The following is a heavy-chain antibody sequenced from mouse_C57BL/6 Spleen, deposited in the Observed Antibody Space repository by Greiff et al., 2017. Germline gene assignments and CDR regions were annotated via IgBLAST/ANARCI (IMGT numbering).Heavy chain of an antibody. CDR2: INPSTGGT. J-gene: IGHJ2*01. D-gene: IGHD2-4*01. CDR3: ARRESYYEDYFDY. CDR1: GYSFTGYY. V-gene: IGHV1-42*01. Sequence: VQLKESGPELVKPGASVKISCKASGYSFTGYYMNWVKQSPEKSLEWIGEINPSTGGTTYNQKFKAKATLTVDKSSSTAYMQLKSLTSEDSAVYYCARRESYYEDYFDYWGQGTTLTVSS.